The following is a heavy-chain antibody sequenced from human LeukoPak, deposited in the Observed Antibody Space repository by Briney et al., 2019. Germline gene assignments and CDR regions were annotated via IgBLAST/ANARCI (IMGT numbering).Heavy chain of an antibody. CDR3: AKASYYYDSSGYYPGFVDY. CDR2: ISGSGGST. V-gene: IGHV3-23*01. Sequence: GGSLRLSCAASGFTFSSYAMSWVRQAPGKGLEWVSAISGSGGSTYYADSVKGRLTISRDNSKNTLYLQMNSLRAEDTAVYYCAKASYYYDSSGYYPGFVDYWGQGTLVTVSS. CDR1: GFTFSSYA. J-gene: IGHJ4*02. D-gene: IGHD3-22*01.